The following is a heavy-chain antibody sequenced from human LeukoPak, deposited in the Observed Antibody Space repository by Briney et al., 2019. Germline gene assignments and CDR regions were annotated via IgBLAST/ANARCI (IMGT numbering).Heavy chain of an antibody. Sequence: ASVKVSCKASGFTFTSSAVQWVRQARGQRLEWIGWIVVSSGNTNYAQKFQERVTITRDMSTSTAYMELSSLRSEDTAVYYCARGTKSGLGESSVGYWGQGTLVTVSS. V-gene: IGHV1-58*01. CDR3: ARGTKSGLGESSVGY. J-gene: IGHJ4*02. CDR1: GFTFTSSA. D-gene: IGHD3-16*01. CDR2: IVVSSGNT.